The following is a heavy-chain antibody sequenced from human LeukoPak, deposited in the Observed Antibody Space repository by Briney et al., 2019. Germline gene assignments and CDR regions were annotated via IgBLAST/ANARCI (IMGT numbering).Heavy chain of an antibody. CDR3: ARAKPLYYDYVWGSYRYPYPFDY. J-gene: IGHJ4*02. V-gene: IGHV1-2*02. Sequence: ASVKVSCKASGYTFTGYYMHWVRQAPGQGLEWMGWTNPNSGGTNYAQKFQGRVTMTRDTSISTAYMELSRLRSDDTAVYYCARAKPLYYDYVWGSYRYPYPFDYWSQGTLVTVSS. CDR2: TNPNSGGT. CDR1: GYTFTGYY. D-gene: IGHD3-16*02.